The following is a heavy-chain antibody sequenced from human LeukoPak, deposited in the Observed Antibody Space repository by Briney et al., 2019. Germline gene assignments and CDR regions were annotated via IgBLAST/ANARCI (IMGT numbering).Heavy chain of an antibody. CDR2: INPNSGGT. J-gene: IGHJ6*02. Sequence: ASVKVSCKASGYTCTGYYMHWVRQAPGQGLEWMGWINPNSGGTNYAQKFQGRVTMTRDTSISTAYMELSRLRSDDTAVYYCAREWMVYAIGFPYGMDVWGQGTTVTVSS. V-gene: IGHV1-2*02. D-gene: IGHD2-8*01. CDR3: AREWMVYAIGFPYGMDV. CDR1: GYTCTGYY.